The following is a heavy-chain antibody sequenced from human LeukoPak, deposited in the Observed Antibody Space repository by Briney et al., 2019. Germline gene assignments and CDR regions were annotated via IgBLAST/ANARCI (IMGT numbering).Heavy chain of an antibody. CDR1: GFTVSSNY. V-gene: IGHV3-53*01. J-gene: IGHJ4*02. CDR2: IYSGGRT. D-gene: IGHD6-19*01. CDR3: ARSQAVAGTVVY. Sequence: GGSLRLSCAASGFTVSSNYMSWVRQAPGKGLEWVSVIYSGGRTDYADSVKGRFTISRDNSKNTLNLQMNSLRADDTAVYYCARSQAVAGTVVYWGQGTLVTVSS.